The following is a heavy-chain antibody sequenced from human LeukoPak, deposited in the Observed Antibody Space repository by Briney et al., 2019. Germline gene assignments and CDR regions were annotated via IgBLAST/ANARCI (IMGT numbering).Heavy chain of an antibody. CDR2: IYTSGST. CDR3: ARGLPMDV. CDR1: GGSISSSSYY. V-gene: IGHV4-61*02. Sequence: SETLSLTCTVSGGSISSSSYYWSWIRQPAGKGLEWIGRIYTSGSTNYNPSLKSRVTISVDTSKNQFSLKLSSVTAADTAVYYCARGLPMDVWGKGTTVTISS. J-gene: IGHJ6*03.